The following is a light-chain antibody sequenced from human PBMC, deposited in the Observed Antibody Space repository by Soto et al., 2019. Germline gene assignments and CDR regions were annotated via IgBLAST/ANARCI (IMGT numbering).Light chain of an antibody. Sequence: EIVLTQSPGTLSLSPGERATLSCRASQSVSSNYLAWYQQKPGQAPRLLIYGASTRATGIQDRFSGSGSGTTFTLTIIRLEPEDFSVYYCHQYGNSPMYTFGQGTKLEIK. V-gene: IGKV3-20*01. J-gene: IGKJ2*01. CDR2: GAS. CDR3: HQYGNSPMYT. CDR1: QSVSSNY.